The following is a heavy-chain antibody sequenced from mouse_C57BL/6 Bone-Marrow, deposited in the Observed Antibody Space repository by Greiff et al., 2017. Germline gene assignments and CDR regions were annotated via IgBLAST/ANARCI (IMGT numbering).Heavy chain of an antibody. CDR1: GYTFTSYW. J-gene: IGHJ1*03. Sequence: QVQLKQPGAELVKPGASVKMSCKASGYTFTSYWITWVKQRPGQGLEWIGDIYPGSGSTNYNEKFKSKATLTVDTSSSTAYMQLSSLTSEDSAVYYCARSPYYYGSSWYFDVWGTATTVTVSS. V-gene: IGHV1-55*01. D-gene: IGHD1-1*01. CDR3: ARSPYYYGSSWYFDV. CDR2: IYPGSGST.